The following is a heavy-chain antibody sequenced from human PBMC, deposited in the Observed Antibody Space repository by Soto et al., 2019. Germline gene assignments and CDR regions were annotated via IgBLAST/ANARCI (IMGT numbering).Heavy chain of an antibody. V-gene: IGHV5-51*01. CDR3: ARRCSSSSIERGAYNWFDP. CDR1: GYSFTSYW. D-gene: IGHD6-6*01. J-gene: IGHJ5*02. Sequence: HGESLKISCKGSGYSFTSYWIGWARQMPGKGLEWMGIIYPGDSDTRYSPSFQGQVTISADKSISTAYLQWSSLKASDTAMYYCARRCSSSSIERGAYNWFDPWGQGTLVTVSS. CDR2: IYPGDSDT.